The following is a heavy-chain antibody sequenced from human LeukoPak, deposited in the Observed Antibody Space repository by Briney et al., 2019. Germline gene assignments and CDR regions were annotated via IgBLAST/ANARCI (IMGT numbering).Heavy chain of an antibody. D-gene: IGHD4-23*01. Sequence: ASVKVSCKASGYTFTSYYMHWVRQAPGQGLEWMGIINPSGGSTSYAQKFQGRVTMTRDTSTSTVYMELSSLRSEDTAVYYCARDLGGRGSRDAFDIWGQGTMVTVSS. CDR3: ARDLGGRGSRDAFDI. J-gene: IGHJ3*02. V-gene: IGHV1-46*01. CDR2: INPSGGST. CDR1: GYTFTSYY.